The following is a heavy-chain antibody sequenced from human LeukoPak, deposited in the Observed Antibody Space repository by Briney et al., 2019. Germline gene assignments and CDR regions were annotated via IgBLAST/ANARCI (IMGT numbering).Heavy chain of an antibody. CDR1: GGSFSGYY. Sequence: SETLSLTCAVYGGSFSGYYWSWIRQPPGKGLEWIGEINHSGSTNYNPSLKSRVTISVDTSKNQFSLKLSSVTAADTAVYYCAGTVAGFDYWGQGTLVTVSS. V-gene: IGHV4-34*01. CDR3: AGTVAGFDY. J-gene: IGHJ4*02. CDR2: INHSGST. D-gene: IGHD6-19*01.